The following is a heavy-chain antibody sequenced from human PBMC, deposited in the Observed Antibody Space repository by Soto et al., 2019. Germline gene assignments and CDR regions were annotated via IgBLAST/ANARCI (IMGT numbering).Heavy chain of an antibody. V-gene: IGHV4-59*01. Sequence: QVQLQESGPGLVKPSETLSLTCTVSGGSISSYYWSWIRQPPGKALEWIGYIDYSGSTNYNPSLKSRVTISVDTSKIQFSLKLSSVTAADTAVYYCARDGAGSGSYEYFDLWGRGTLVTVSS. J-gene: IGHJ2*01. CDR3: ARDGAGSGSYEYFDL. D-gene: IGHD3-10*01. CDR1: GGSISSYY. CDR2: IDYSGST.